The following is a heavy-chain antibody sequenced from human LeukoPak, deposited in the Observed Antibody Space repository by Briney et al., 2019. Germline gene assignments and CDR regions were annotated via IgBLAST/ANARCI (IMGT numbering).Heavy chain of an antibody. V-gene: IGHV4-4*07. Sequence: ASETLSLTCTVSGGSISSYYWSWIRQPPGKGLEWIGRIYTSGSTNYNPSLKSRVTMSVDTSKNQFSLKLSSVTAADTAVYYCARDGYYYGSGSYYPNYYYYGMGVWGQGTTVTVSS. CDR2: IYTSGST. CDR3: ARDGYYYGSGSYYPNYYYYGMGV. D-gene: IGHD3-10*01. J-gene: IGHJ6*02. CDR1: GGSISSYY.